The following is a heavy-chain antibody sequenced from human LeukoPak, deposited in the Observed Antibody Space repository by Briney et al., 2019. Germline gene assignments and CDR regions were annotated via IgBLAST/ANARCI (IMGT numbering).Heavy chain of an antibody. Sequence: SETLSLTCTVSGGSISGYYWSWSRQPPGKGVEGIGNLYYMRGARYKPSLKSRATTSIDTYMNEFSLNMSSVTAADTAVYYCVRDVSQRRHFDYWGQGTLVTVSS. J-gene: IGHJ4*02. D-gene: IGHD1-1*01. CDR3: VRDVSQRRHFDY. V-gene: IGHV4-59*12. CDR1: GGSISGYY. CDR2: LYYMRGA.